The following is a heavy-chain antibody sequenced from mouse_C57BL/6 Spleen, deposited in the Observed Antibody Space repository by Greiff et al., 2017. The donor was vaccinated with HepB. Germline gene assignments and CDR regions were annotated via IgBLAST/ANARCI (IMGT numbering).Heavy chain of an antibody. J-gene: IGHJ4*01. V-gene: IGHV1-18*01. CDR2: INPNNGGT. Sequence: VQLQQSGPELVKPGASVKIPCKASGYTFTDYNMDWVKQSHGKSLEWIGDINPNNGGTIYNQKFKGKATLTVDKSSSTAYMELRSLTSEDTAVYYCAREDPNWDAMDYWGQGTSVTVSS. CDR3: AREDPNWDAMDY. CDR1: GYTFTDYN. D-gene: IGHD4-1*01.